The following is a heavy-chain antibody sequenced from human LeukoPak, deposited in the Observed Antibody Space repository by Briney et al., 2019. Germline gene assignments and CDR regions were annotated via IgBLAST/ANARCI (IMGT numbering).Heavy chain of an antibody. V-gene: IGHV5-51*01. CDR1: GYSFTSYW. D-gene: IGHD3-22*01. Sequence: GESLKISCKGSGYSFTSYWIGWVRQMPGKGLEWMGIIYPGDSDTRYSPSFQGQVTISADKSISTAYLQWSSLKASDTAMYYCAKPYYYDSSGPGAFDIWGQGTMVTVSS. CDR2: IYPGDSDT. J-gene: IGHJ3*02. CDR3: AKPYYYDSSGPGAFDI.